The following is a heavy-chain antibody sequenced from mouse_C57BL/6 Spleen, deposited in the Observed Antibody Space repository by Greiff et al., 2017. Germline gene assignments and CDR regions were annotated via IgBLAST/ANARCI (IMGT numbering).Heavy chain of an antibody. J-gene: IGHJ2*01. CDR3: ARGGYGNSDY. CDR2: FYPGDGDT. D-gene: IGHD1-1*02. V-gene: IGHV1-80*01. CDR1: GYAFSSYW. Sequence: QVQLQQSGAELVKPGASVKISCKASGYAFSSYWMNWVKQRPGKGLEWIGQFYPGDGDTNYNGKFKGTVILTADKASSTAYMQLSSLTSEDSAIYVCARGGYGNSDYWGQGTTLTVSS.